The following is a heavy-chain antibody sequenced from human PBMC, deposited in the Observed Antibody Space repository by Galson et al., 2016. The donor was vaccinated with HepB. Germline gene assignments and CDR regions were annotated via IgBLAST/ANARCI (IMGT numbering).Heavy chain of an antibody. D-gene: IGHD3-3*01. CDR1: GGSISSGDDY. J-gene: IGHJ4*02. Sequence: TLSLTCSASGGSISSGDDYWSWIRQHPGKGLEWIGFISYNGDTHYRPSLKSRVTMSVDTSKNQLSLKLSSVTAADTAVYYCARVGHLDFWSGFYVPPFDYWGQGTLVTVSS. V-gene: IGHV4-31*03. CDR3: ARVGHLDFWSGFYVPPFDY. CDR2: ISYNGDT.